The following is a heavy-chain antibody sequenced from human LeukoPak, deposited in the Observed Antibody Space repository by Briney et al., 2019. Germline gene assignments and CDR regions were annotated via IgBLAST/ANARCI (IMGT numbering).Heavy chain of an antibody. Sequence: TGGSLRLSCAASGFTFSSYEMNWVRQAPGKGLEWVSYISSSGSTIYYADSVKGRFAISRDNAKNSLYLQMNSLRAEDTAVYYCARVSRVYYGMDVWGKGTTVTVSS. V-gene: IGHV3-48*03. D-gene: IGHD2-2*01. CDR1: GFTFSSYE. CDR2: ISSSGSTI. J-gene: IGHJ6*04. CDR3: ARVSRVYYGMDV.